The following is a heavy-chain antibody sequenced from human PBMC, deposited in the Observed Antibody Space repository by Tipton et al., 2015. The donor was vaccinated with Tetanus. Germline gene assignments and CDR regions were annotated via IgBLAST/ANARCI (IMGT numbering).Heavy chain of an antibody. CDR1: GYTFTSYG. J-gene: IGHJ6*02. CDR2: ISAYNGNT. Sequence: QLVQSGAEVKKPGASVKVSCKASGYTFTSYGISWVRQAPGQGLEWMGWISAYNGNTNYAQKLQGRVTMTPDTSTSTAYMERRSRRSDGTAVYYCARDKGDYYGSGSYYNGMDVWGQGTTVTVSS. CDR3: ARDKGDYYGSGSYYNGMDV. D-gene: IGHD3-10*01. V-gene: IGHV1-18*01.